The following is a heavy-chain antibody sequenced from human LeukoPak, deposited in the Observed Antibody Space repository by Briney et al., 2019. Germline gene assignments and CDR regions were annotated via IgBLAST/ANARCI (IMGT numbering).Heavy chain of an antibody. CDR1: GYSFTSYW. J-gene: IGHJ4*02. V-gene: IGHV5-10-1*04. D-gene: IGHD3-22*01. Sequence: GESLRISCKGSGYSFTSYWISWVRQMPGKGLEWMGRIDPSDSYTNYSPSFQGQVTTSADKSISTAYLQWSSLKASDTAMYYCARMAGSSGYYAHFDYWGQGTLVTVSS. CDR3: ARMAGSSGYYAHFDY. CDR2: IDPSDSYT.